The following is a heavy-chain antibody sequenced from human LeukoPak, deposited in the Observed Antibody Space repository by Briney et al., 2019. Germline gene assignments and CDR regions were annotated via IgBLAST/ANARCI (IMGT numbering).Heavy chain of an antibody. V-gene: IGHV4-38-2*02. J-gene: IGHJ4*02. D-gene: IGHD3-3*01. CDR2: IYHSGST. Sequence: SETLSLTCTVSGYSITSGYYWGWIQQPPGKGLEWIGSIYHSGSTFYNPSLKSRVTISVDTSKNQFTLKLSSVTAADTAVYYCARENDFWSGHDYWGQGTLVTVSS. CDR1: GYSITSGYY. CDR3: ARENDFWSGHDY.